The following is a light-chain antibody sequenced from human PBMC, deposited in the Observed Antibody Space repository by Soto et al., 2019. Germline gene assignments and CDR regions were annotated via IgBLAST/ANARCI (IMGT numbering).Light chain of an antibody. V-gene: IGKV3-20*01. CDR2: GAS. CDR3: QQYGSSPST. J-gene: IGKJ5*01. Sequence: EIVLTQSPGTLSLSPGERATLSCRASQSVSSSYLAWYQQKPGQAPRLLIYGASSRATGIPDRFSGSGSGTDFTLTISRLEPEDFAVYYCQQYGSSPSTFGKGTRREI. CDR1: QSVSSSY.